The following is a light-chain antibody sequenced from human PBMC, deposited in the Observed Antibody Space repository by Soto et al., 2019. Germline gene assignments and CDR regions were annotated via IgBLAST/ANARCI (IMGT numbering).Light chain of an antibody. CDR2: AAS. V-gene: IGKV1-39*01. CDR3: QQSFSPLWT. CDR1: QSISNY. Sequence: DIQMTQSPSSLSASVGDRVTITCRASQSISNYLNWYQQKPGKAPKLLIYAASSMQSGVPSRFSGRGSETDFTLIISSLQPDDSATYYCQQSFSPLWTFGQGTKVEV. J-gene: IGKJ1*01.